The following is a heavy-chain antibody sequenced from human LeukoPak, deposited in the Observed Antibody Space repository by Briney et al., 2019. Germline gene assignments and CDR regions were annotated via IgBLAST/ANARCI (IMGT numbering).Heavy chain of an antibody. CDR3: ANYDSRTAFDI. CDR1: GFTFDDYA. V-gene: IGHV3-9*01. D-gene: IGHD3-16*01. Sequence: GGSLRLSCAASGFTFDDYAMHWVRQVPGKGLEWVSGITWNSGNIGYADSVKGRFTISRDNAKNSLYLQMNSLRAEGTALYYCANYDSRTAFDIWGQGTMVTVSS. J-gene: IGHJ3*02. CDR2: ITWNSGNI.